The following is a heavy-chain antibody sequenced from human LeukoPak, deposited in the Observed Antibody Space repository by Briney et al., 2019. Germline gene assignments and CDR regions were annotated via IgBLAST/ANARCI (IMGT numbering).Heavy chain of an antibody. CDR2: ISAYNGNT. Sequence: ASVTVSCKASGYTVNSYSISWVRQAPGQGLEWMGWISAYNGNTNYAQKLQDRVTISTDTSTSTVYMELRSLKSDDTAVYYCAATGDAFDIWGQGTMVAVSS. CDR3: AATGDAFDI. D-gene: IGHD4-17*01. J-gene: IGHJ3*02. V-gene: IGHV1-18*04. CDR1: GYTVNSYS.